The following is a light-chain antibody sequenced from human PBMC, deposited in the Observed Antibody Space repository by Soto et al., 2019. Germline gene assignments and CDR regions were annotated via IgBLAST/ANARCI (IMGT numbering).Light chain of an antibody. CDR1: QSISSW. CDR2: DAS. CDR3: QQYNSYSGT. J-gene: IGKJ1*01. Sequence: DIQMTQPPSTLSASVGDRVTITCRASQSISSWLAWYQQKPGKAPNLLIYDASSLESGVTSRFSGSGSGTEFTLTISSLQPDDFATYYCQQYNSYSGTFGQGTKVEIK. V-gene: IGKV1-5*01.